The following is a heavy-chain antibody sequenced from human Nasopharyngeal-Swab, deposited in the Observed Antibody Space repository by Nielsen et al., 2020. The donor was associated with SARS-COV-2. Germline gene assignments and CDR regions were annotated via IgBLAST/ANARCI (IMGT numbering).Heavy chain of an antibody. CDR2: MNPNSGNT. V-gene: IGHV1-8*01. Sequence: ASVKVSCKASGYTFTSYDINWVRQATGQGLEWMGWMNPNSGNTGYAQKFQGRVTMTRNTSISTAYMELSSLRSEDTAVYHCARDRGAAMAGRGWIGGVYYYGMDVWGQGTTVTVSS. J-gene: IGHJ6*02. D-gene: IGHD5-18*01. CDR1: GYTFTSYD. CDR3: ARDRGAAMAGRGWIGGVYYYGMDV.